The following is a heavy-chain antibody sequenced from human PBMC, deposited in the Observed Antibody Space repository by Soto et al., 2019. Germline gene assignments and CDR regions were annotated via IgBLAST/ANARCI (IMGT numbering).Heavy chain of an antibody. Sequence: ASVKVSCKASGYTFTNYNIGWVRQAPGHGLEWMGWINTYNGNTNYAHKLQGRVTMTTDTSTSAAYMELRSLRSDDTAVYYCARDDYGYYGVWGQGTTVTVSS. CDR3: ARDDYGYYGV. D-gene: IGHD4-17*01. J-gene: IGHJ6*02. V-gene: IGHV1-18*01. CDR2: INTYNGNT. CDR1: GYTFTNYN.